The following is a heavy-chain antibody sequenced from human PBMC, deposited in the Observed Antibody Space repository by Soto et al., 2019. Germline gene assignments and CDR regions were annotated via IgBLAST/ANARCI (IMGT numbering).Heavy chain of an antibody. CDR2: INHSGST. CDR3: ARALPYSSSFRHYFDY. J-gene: IGHJ4*02. Sequence: ETLSLTCAVYGGSFSGYYWSWIRQPPGKGLEWIGEINHSGSTNYNPSLKSRVTISVDTSKNQFSLKLSSVTAADTAVYYCARALPYSSSFRHYFDYWGQGTLVT. CDR1: GGSFSGYY. D-gene: IGHD6-6*01. V-gene: IGHV4-34*01.